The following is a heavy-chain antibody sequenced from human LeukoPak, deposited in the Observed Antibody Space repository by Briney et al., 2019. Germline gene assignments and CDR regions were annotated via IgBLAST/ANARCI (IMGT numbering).Heavy chain of an antibody. Sequence: GGSLRLSCAASGFTVSSNYMSWVRQAPGKGLEWVANIKQDGSEKYYVDSVKGRFTISRDNAKNSLYLQMNSLRAEDTAVYYCARVPYYDFWSGYHWGFDYWGQGTLVTVSS. J-gene: IGHJ4*02. CDR1: GFTVSSNY. D-gene: IGHD3-3*01. CDR2: IKQDGSEK. CDR3: ARVPYYDFWSGYHWGFDY. V-gene: IGHV3-7*05.